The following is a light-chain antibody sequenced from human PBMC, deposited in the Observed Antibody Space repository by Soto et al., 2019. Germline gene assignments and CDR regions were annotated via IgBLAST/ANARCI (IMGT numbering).Light chain of an antibody. CDR1: QGISSY. V-gene: IGKV1-9*01. Sequence: IQLTQSQSSLSASVGDRVTITCRASQGISSYLGWSQQKPGKAPNLLIYDASTLHSGVPSRFSGGGSGTDFTLTISSLQPEDFATYYCQQVNVYPSTFGGGTKVEIK. CDR2: DAS. J-gene: IGKJ4*01. CDR3: QQVNVYPST.